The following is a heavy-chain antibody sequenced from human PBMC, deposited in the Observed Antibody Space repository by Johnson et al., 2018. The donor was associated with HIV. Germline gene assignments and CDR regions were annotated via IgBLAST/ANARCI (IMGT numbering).Heavy chain of an antibody. J-gene: IGHJ3*02. Sequence: QVQLVESGGGVVQPWKSLRLFCAVSGFTLSTYTMHWVRQTPGRGLEWVAVISYDGSDKYYAESVKGRFTISRDNSKNTLDLQMNRLRAQDTAVYYCARDWEGYAFDIWGQGTMVTVSS. CDR2: ISYDGSDK. CDR1: GFTLSTYT. D-gene: IGHD1-26*01. CDR3: ARDWEGYAFDI. V-gene: IGHV3-30*04.